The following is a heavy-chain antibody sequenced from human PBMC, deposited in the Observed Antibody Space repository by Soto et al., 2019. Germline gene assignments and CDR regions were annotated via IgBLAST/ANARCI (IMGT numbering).Heavy chain of an antibody. CDR3: ASGMITFGGVIGPRDYFDY. Sequence: SVKVSCKASGGTFSSYAISWVRQAPGQGLEWMGGIIPIFGTANYAQKFQGRVTITADESTSTAYMELSSLRSEDTAVYYCASGMITFGGVIGPRDYFDYWGQGTLVTVSS. J-gene: IGHJ4*02. CDR1: GGTFSSYA. V-gene: IGHV1-69*13. D-gene: IGHD3-16*02. CDR2: IIPIFGTA.